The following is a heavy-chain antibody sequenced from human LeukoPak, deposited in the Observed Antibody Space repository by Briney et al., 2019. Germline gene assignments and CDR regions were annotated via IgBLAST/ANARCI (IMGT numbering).Heavy chain of an antibody. CDR2: VSPSGSPV. J-gene: IGHJ1*01. CDR3: ARDSSESRGYYGLDR. CDR1: GFTFSTYS. V-gene: IGHV3-48*04. Sequence: PGGSLRLSCAASGFTFSTYSMNWVRQAPGKGLEWISFVSPSGSPVKYADSVNGRFTISRDNSKNSVYLQMNSLRAEDTAVYYCARDSSESRGYYGLDRWGQGTLVTVSS. D-gene: IGHD3-22*01.